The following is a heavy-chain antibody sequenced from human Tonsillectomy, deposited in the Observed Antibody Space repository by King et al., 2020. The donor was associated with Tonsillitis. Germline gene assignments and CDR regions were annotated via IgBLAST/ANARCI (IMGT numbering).Heavy chain of an antibody. V-gene: IGHV1-18*01. CDR3: ATYSGRLGELLSFSTEFHYNIDV. J-gene: IGHJ6*03. D-gene: IGHD3-10*01. Sequence: QLVQSGAELKKPGASVSVSCKASGYTFSNSVVNWVRQAPGQGLEWMGWINAHSGITNYAQRFQDRFTITTDTSTSTAYMELRSLTSDDAAVYYCATYSGRLGELLSFSTEFHYNIDVWGKGTTVTVSS. CDR1: GYTFSNSV. CDR2: INAHSGIT.